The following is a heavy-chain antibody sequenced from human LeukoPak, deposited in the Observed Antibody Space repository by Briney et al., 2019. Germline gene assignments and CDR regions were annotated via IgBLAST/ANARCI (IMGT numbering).Heavy chain of an antibody. CDR1: GFTFSSSW. Sequence: GRSLRLSCAASGFTFSSSWMSWVRQAPGKGLEWVANIKQDGSEKYYVDYVKGRFTLSRDNAKNSLYLQMNSLRAEDTAVYYCARSSRPPWGQGTLVTVSS. D-gene: IGHD2-2*01. J-gene: IGHJ5*02. CDR3: ARSSRPP. CDR2: IKQDGSEK. V-gene: IGHV3-7*01.